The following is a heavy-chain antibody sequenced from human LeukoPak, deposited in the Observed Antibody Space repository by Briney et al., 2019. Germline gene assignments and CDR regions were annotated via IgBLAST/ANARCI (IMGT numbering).Heavy chain of an antibody. CDR3: AARPPIIVGGPFDY. V-gene: IGHV3-23*01. J-gene: IGHJ4*02. D-gene: IGHD2/OR15-2a*01. Sequence: GWSLRLSCAASGLTFSRCAMGWVRLAPGKGLEWVSTIGGSGDSTYYAGSVKGRFTISRDHSKNTLYLQMNSLRAEDTAVYYCAARPPIIVGGPFDYWGQGILVTVSS. CDR1: GLTFSRCA. CDR2: IGGSGDST.